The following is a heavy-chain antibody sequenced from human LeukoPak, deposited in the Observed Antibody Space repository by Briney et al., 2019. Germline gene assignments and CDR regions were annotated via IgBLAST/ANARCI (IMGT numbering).Heavy chain of an antibody. CDR1: GYTFTYRY. J-gene: IGHJ5*02. Sequence: GSSVKVSCKASGYTFTYRYLHWVRQSPGQALESMGWITPFNGNTNYAQKFQDRVTITRDRSMSTAYMELSSLRSEDTAVYFKEREEYDILTGKSSARWFDPWGQGTLVTVSS. V-gene: IGHV1-45*02. D-gene: IGHD3-9*01. CDR2: ITPFNGNT. CDR3: EREEYDILTGKSSARWFDP.